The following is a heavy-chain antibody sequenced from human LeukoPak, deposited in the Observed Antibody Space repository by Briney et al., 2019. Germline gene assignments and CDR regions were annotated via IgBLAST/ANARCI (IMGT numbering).Heavy chain of an antibody. J-gene: IGHJ3*01. D-gene: IGHD2-15*01. V-gene: IGHV3-33*06. CDR2: IWYDGSNK. CDR1: GIIFSDFG. Sequence: GGSLRLSCAASGIIFSDFGMHWVRQAPGRGLEWMAIIWYDGSNKYYADSVKGRFTISRDNSQNTMYLQMNSLRAEDSAVYYCAKATCSGANCFSNSRDAFDVWGQGTMVIVSS. CDR3: AKATCSGANCFSNSRDAFDV.